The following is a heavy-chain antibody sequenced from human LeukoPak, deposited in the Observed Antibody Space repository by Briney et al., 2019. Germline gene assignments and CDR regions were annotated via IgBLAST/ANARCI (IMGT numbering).Heavy chain of an antibody. J-gene: IGHJ4*02. V-gene: IGHV3-7*01. Sequence: GGSLRLSRVVSGYSFSTNMMTWVRQAPGKGLEWVATILPGGKESYRVDSVKGRFTISRDNAKNSLFLQMNSLRVDDTAVYYCMSAHGYWGQGTLVTVSS. CDR2: ILPGGKES. CDR3: MSAHGY. CDR1: GYSFSTNM.